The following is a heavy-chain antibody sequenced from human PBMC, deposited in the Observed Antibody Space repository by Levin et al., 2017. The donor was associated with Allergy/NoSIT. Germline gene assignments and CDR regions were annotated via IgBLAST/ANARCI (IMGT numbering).Heavy chain of an antibody. CDR1: GGLMTNYY. D-gene: IGHD3-10*01. V-gene: IGHV4-59*01. J-gene: IGHJ3*02. Sequence: SETLSLTCIVSGGLMTNYYWSWIRQSPGKGLEWIGYVHSNGRINYNPSLKSRLIISLATSKSQVSLKLTSVTAADAAVYYCTREIGGGGAFEIWGQGTMVTVSS. CDR3: TREIGGGGAFEI. CDR2: VHSNGRI.